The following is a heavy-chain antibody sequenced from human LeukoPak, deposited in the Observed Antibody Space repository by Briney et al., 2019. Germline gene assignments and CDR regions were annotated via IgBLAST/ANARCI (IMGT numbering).Heavy chain of an antibody. CDR2: IYHSGST. CDR3: ARDVIVVVPAAILPSYYYYYGMDV. CDR1: GGSISSSNW. V-gene: IGHV4-4*02. J-gene: IGHJ6*02. Sequence: SGTLSLTCAVSGGSISSSNWWSWVCQPPGKGLEWIGEIYHSGSTNYNPSLKSRVTISVDKSKNQFSLKLSSVTAADTAVYYCARDVIVVVPAAILPSYYYYYGMDVWGQGTTVTVSS. D-gene: IGHD2-2*01.